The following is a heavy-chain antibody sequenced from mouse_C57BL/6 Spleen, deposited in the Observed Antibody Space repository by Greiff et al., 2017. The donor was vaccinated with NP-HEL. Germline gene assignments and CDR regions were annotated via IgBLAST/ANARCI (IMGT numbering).Heavy chain of an antibody. J-gene: IGHJ3*01. CDR1: GYTFTSYW. CDR2: IDPSDSYT. D-gene: IGHD2-4*01. CDR3: ARFDYDRDWFAY. V-gene: IGHV1-50*01. Sequence: QVQLKQPGAELVKPGASVKLSCKASGYTFTSYWMQWVKQRPGQGLEWIGEIDPSDSYTNYNQKFKGKATLTVDTSSSTAYMQLSSLTSEDSAVYYCARFDYDRDWFAYWGQGTLVTVSA.